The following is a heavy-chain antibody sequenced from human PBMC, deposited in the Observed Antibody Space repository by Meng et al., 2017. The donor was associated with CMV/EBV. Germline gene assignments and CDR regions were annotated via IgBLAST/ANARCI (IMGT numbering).Heavy chain of an antibody. CDR1: GFTFSSYW. CDR2: INSDGSST. D-gene: IGHD6-13*01. J-gene: IGHJ4*02. V-gene: IGHV3-74*01. CDR3: AREAAAGAPDY. Sequence: GGSLKISCAASGFTFSSYWMHWVRQAPGKGLVWVSRINSDGSSTSYADSVKGRFTISRDNAKNTLYLQMNSLRAEDTAVYYCAREAAAGAPDYWGQGTLVTVSS.